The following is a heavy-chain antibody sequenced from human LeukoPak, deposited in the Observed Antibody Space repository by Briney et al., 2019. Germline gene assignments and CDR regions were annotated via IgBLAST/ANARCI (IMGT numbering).Heavy chain of an antibody. V-gene: IGHV1-18*01. CDR1: GYTFTSYG. Sequence: ASVTVSCKASGYTFTSYGISWLRQPPGQGLEWMGWISAYNGNTNYAQNLQVRVTMTTDTSTSTAYMELRSLRSDDTAVYYCARENVYYDSSDYYPRFDYWGQGTLVTVSS. D-gene: IGHD3-22*01. CDR2: ISAYNGNT. J-gene: IGHJ4*02. CDR3: ARENVYYDSSDYYPRFDY.